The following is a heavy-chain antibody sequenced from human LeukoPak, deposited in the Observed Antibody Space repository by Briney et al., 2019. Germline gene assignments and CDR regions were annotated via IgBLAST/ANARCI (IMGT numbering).Heavy chain of an antibody. CDR2: ISGSGGST. CDR3: AKVRYDSSGYNDY. CDR1: GFTFNSYT. J-gene: IGHJ4*02. Sequence: GGSLRLSCAASGFTFNSYTMSWVRQAPGKGLEWVSAISGSGGSTYYSDSVKGRFTISRDNSKNTLYLQMNSLRAEDTAVYYCAKVRYDSSGYNDYWGQGTLVTVSS. D-gene: IGHD3-22*01. V-gene: IGHV3-23*01.